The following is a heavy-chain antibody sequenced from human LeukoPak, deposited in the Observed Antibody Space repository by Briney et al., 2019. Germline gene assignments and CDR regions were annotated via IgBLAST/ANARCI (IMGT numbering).Heavy chain of an antibody. J-gene: IGHJ4*02. D-gene: IGHD4-11*01. CDR1: GYTFTNFD. CDR3: ARVGYSNSYDY. Sequence: GASVKVSCKASGYTFTNFDINWVRQATGQGLDWMGWMNPNTGNAGYAQKFQDRVTITWDASISTAYMDLSSLRSEDTAVYYCARVGYSNSYDYWGQGTLVTVSS. V-gene: IGHV1-8*02. CDR2: MNPNTGNA.